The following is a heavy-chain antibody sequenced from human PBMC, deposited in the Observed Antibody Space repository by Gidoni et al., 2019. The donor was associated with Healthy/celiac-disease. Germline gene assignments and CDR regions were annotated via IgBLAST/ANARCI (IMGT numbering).Heavy chain of an antibody. CDR3: ARSPLIVVVVAATSWFDP. J-gene: IGHJ5*02. CDR1: GYPFNSYD. Sequence: QVQLVQSGAAVKKPGASVTVSCKASGYPFNSYDMHWGRQAPGQRLEWMGRINAGNGNTKYSQKFQGRVTITRDTSASTAYMELSSLRSEDTAVYYCARSPLIVVVVAATSWFDPWGQGTLVTVSS. V-gene: IGHV1-3*01. CDR2: INAGNGNT. D-gene: IGHD2-15*01.